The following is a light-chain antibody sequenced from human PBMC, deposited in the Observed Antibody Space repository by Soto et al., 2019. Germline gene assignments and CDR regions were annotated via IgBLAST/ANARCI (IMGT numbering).Light chain of an antibody. Sequence: DIQLTQSPSFLSASVGDRVTITCRASQGINNRLAWYQQKPGKGPKLLIYATSTLQSGVPSRFXXXGXXXXXXXXXXXXXPEXFATYYCQQLNNDPTFGGGTKVDI. CDR2: ATS. CDR1: QGINNR. CDR3: QQLNNDPT. J-gene: IGKJ4*01. V-gene: IGKV1-9*01.